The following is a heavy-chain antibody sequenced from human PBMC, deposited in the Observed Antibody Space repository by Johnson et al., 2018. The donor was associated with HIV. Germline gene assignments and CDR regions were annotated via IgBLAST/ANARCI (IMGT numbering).Heavy chain of an antibody. CDR3: ARACLIAARRVGAFDI. D-gene: IGHD6-6*01. J-gene: IGHJ3*02. V-gene: IGHV3-30*04. CDR1: GFTFSSYA. Sequence: QVQLVESGGGVVQPGRSLRLSCAASGFTFSSYAMHWVRQAPGKGLEWVAVISYDGSNKYYADSVKGRFTISRDNAKNSLYLQMNSLRAEDTAEYYCARACLIAARRVGAFDIWGQGTMVTVSS. CDR2: ISYDGSNK.